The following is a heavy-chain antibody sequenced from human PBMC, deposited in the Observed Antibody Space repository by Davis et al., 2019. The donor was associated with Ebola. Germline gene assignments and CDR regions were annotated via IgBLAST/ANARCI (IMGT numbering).Heavy chain of an antibody. CDR1: GYSFTSYW. V-gene: IGHV5-10-1*01. CDR3: ARHPYYYYGMDV. Sequence: GESLKISCQGSGYSFTSYWISWVRQMPGKGLEWMGRIDPSDSYTNYSPSFQGHVTISADKSISTAYLQWSSLKASDTAMYYCARHPYYYYGMDVWGQGTTVTVSS. CDR2: IDPSDSYT. J-gene: IGHJ6*02.